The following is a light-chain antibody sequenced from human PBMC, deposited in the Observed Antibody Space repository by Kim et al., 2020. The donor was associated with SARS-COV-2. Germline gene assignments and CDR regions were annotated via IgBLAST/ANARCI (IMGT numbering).Light chain of an antibody. J-gene: IGKJ4*01. CDR3: QQYNIGLT. Sequence: LSVSPGERVTLSCRASQSVSSNVAWYQHKAGQAPRLLIYGASTRATGIPARFSGSGSGTEFTLTISSLQSEDFAVYYCQQYNIGLTFGGGTKLEI. CDR1: QSVSSN. V-gene: IGKV3-15*01. CDR2: GAS.